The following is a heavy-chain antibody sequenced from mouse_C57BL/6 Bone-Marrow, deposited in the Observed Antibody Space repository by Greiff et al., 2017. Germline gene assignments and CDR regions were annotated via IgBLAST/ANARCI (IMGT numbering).Heavy chain of an antibody. J-gene: IGHJ3*01. CDR3: ARSGWLLRSSWFAY. CDR2: IYPGDGDT. V-gene: IGHV1-80*01. Sequence: VQLQQSGAELVKPGASVKISCKASGYAFSSYWMNWVKQRPGKGLEWIGQIYPGDGDTNYNGKFKGKATLTADTSSSTAYMQLSSLTSEDSAVYFCARSGWLLRSSWFAYWGQGTLVTVSA. CDR1: GYAFSSYW. D-gene: IGHD2-3*01.